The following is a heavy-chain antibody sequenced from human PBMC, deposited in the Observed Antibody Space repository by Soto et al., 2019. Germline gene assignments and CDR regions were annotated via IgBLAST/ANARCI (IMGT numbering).Heavy chain of an antibody. CDR3: ATLDTAEIQTAAF. CDR2: ISSSSSSI. CDR1: GFIFSTYS. J-gene: IGHJ4*02. V-gene: IGHV3-48*04. Sequence: GGSLRLSCAASGFIFSTYSMNWVRQGPGKGLEWVAYISSSSSSIFYTDSVKGRFTISRDNAKNSLYLQMNSLRVEDTAVYYCATLDTAEIQTAAFWGQGTLVTVSS. D-gene: IGHD5-18*01.